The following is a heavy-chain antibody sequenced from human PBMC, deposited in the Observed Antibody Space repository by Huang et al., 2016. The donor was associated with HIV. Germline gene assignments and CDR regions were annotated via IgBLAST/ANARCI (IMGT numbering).Heavy chain of an antibody. CDR3: ARHREGPVAYYSGWGSHLNYMDV. CDR2: IYYKGRN. J-gene: IGHJ6*03. CDR1: GGSIRSSDYH. V-gene: IGHV4-39*01. Sequence: QLLLQESGPGLVKPSEALALTCAVSGGSIRSSDYHWGWIRQPPGKGLEWIGSIYYKGRNHYSPSLKSRVTIAVDTSKNLFFLNLTSMTAADTAVYYCARHREGPVAYYSGWGSHLNYMDVWGRGRTVVVSS. D-gene: IGHD3-10*01.